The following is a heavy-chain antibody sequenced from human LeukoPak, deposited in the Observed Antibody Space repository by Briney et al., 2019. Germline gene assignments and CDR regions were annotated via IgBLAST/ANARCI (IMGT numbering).Heavy chain of an antibody. V-gene: IGHV3-48*03. Sequence: GGSLRLSCAASGFTFSSYEMNWVRQAPGKGLEWISFIDSSGGTVFYADSVKDRFTISRDNAKNSLYLQMNSLRAEDTAVYYCVTEWLERFTHFDYWGRGTLVTVSS. D-gene: IGHD1-1*01. CDR3: VTEWLERFTHFDY. CDR1: GFTFSSYE. CDR2: IDSSGGTV. J-gene: IGHJ4*02.